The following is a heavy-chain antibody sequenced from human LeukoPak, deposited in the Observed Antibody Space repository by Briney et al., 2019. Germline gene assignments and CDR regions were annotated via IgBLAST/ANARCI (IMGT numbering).Heavy chain of an antibody. Sequence: GGSLRLSCAASGFTFRSYGIHWVRQAPGKGLEWLAFIWYDEITKNYADSVKGRFTISRDNSKNTLYVQLNSLRPDDTAVYYCAELGITMIGGVWGKGTTVTISS. J-gene: IGHJ6*04. D-gene: IGHD3-10*02. CDR1: GFTFRSYG. V-gene: IGHV3-30*02. CDR3: AELGITMIGGV. CDR2: IWYDEITK.